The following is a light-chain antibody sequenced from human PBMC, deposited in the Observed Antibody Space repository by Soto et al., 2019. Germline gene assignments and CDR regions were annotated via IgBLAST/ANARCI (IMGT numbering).Light chain of an antibody. CDR3: CSFAGSHTLYV. CDR2: DVT. CDR1: SSDVGGYDF. V-gene: IGLV2-11*01. Sequence: QSVLTQPRSVSGSPGQSVTISCTGTSSDVGGYDFVSWYQQHPAKAPKLIIFDVTKRPSGVPVRFSGSKSGNTASLTIFGLQAEDEADYYCCSFAGSHTLYVFGTGTKVTVL. J-gene: IGLJ1*01.